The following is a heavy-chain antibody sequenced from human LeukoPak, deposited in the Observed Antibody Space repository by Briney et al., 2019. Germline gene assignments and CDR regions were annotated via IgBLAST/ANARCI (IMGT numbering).Heavy chain of an antibody. CDR1: GYTFTNFG. D-gene: IGHD6-13*01. J-gene: IGHJ4*02. CDR2: ISVYNGNT. V-gene: IGHV1-18*01. CDR3: ARDHSSSCQLLDY. Sequence: ASVKVSCKASGYTFTNFGISWVRQAPGQGLGWMGWISVYNGNTNFAQKLQGRVTMTTDTSTTTAYMELRNLRSDDTAVYYCARDHSSSCQLLDYWGQGTLVTVSS.